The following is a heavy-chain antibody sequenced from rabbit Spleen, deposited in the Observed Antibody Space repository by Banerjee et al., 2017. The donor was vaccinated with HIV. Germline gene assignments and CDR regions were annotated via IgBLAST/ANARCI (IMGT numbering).Heavy chain of an antibody. V-gene: IGHV1S40*01. CDR1: GFSFSSGYW. J-gene: IGHJ4*01. CDR2: IYTGSSGST. CDR3: ARDGTDSSYYFDL. D-gene: IGHD8-1*01. Sequence: QSLEESGGDLVKPGASLTLTCTASGFSFSSGYWICWVRQAPGKGLEWIACIYTGSSGSTFYASWAKGRFTISKTSSTVTLQLNSLTAADTATYFCARDGTDSSYYFDLWGPGTLVTVS.